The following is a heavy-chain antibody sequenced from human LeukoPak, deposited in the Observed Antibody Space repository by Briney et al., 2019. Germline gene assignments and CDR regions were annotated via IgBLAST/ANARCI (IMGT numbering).Heavy chain of an antibody. V-gene: IGHV3-30-3*01. CDR2: ISYDGSNK. CDR3: ARDLQLRIVSMDV. J-gene: IGHJ6*02. CDR1: GFTFSSYA. D-gene: IGHD2-21*01. Sequence: GGSLRLSCAASGFTFSSYAMHWVRQAPGRGLEWVAVISYDGSNKYYADSVKGRFTISRDNSKNTLYLQMNSLRAEDTAVYYCARDLQLRIVSMDVWGQGTTVTVSS.